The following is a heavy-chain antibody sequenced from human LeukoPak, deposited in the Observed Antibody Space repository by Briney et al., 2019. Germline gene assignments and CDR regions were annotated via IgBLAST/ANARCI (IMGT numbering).Heavy chain of an antibody. D-gene: IGHD2/OR15-2a*01. Sequence: PGGSLRLSCAASGFTFSSNWMGWVRQAPGKGLEWVANINEAGNEKYYRDSVTGRFTIARDNANKLLDLQMNSLRGDDSAVYYCVRDDGSLIGRDWGQGTMVTVSS. CDR1: GFTFSSNW. CDR3: VRDDGSLIGRD. V-gene: IGHV3-7*01. CDR2: INEAGNEK. J-gene: IGHJ3*01.